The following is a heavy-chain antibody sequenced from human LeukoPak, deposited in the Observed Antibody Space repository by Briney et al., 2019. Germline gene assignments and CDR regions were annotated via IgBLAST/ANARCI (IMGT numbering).Heavy chain of an antibody. CDR2: IYHSGST. CDR3: ARQGCSGGGCYS. Sequence: PSETLSLTCAVSSYSISSGYFWGWIRQPPGKGLEWIGSIYHSGSTYYNPSLKSRVTISVDTSKNQFSLKLSSVTAADTAVYYCARQGCSGGGCYSWGQGTLVTVSS. D-gene: IGHD2-15*01. V-gene: IGHV4-38-2*01. CDR1: SYSISSGYF. J-gene: IGHJ4*02.